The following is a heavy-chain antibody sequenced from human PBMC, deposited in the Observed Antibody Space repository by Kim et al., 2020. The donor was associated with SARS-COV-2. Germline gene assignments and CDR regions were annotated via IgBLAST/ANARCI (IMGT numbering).Heavy chain of an antibody. CDR1: GYTFINYA. CDR3: ARGQFGSMSNNWFDS. Sequence: ASVKVSCKASGYTFINYAMHWVRQAPGQRPEWMGWINPANGNTRYSQNFQGRVTTTRDTSATTVYMELTALRSEDTAVYYCARGQFGSMSNNWFDSWGQGTLLSVS. V-gene: IGHV1-3*01. D-gene: IGHD3-10*01. CDR2: INPANGNT. J-gene: IGHJ5*01.